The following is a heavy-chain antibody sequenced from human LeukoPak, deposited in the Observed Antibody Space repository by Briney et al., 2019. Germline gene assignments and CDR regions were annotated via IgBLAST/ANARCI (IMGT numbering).Heavy chain of an antibody. D-gene: IGHD6-6*01. V-gene: IGHV5-51*01. CDR1: GYSFTNYW. CDR2: IYPGDSNT. J-gene: IGHJ4*02. CDR3: ARLFRSNSSRYFDY. Sequence: GESLKISCKGSGYSFTNYWIGWVRQMPGKGLEWMGIIYPGDSNTKYSPSFQGQVTISADKSISTAYLQWSSLKASDAAMYYCARLFRSNSSRYFDYWGQGTLVTVSS.